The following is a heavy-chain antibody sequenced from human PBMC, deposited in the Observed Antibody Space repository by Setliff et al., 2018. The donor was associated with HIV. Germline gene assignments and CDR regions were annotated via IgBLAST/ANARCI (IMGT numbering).Heavy chain of an antibody. CDR3: ARVGVDVVRHYYYYMDV. D-gene: IGHD3-10*01. J-gene: IGHJ6*03. Sequence: SSETLSLTCTVSGGSISSHYWSWIRQPPGKGLEWIGNIYYSGSTYYNPSLKSRVTISVDTSKNQFSLKLSSVTAADTAVYYCARVGVDVVRHYYYYMDVWGKGSTVTVSS. CDR1: GGSISSHY. CDR2: IYYSGST. V-gene: IGHV4-59*11.